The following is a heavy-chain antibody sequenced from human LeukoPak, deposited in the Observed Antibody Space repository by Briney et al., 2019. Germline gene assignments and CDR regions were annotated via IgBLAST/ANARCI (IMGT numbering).Heavy chain of an antibody. V-gene: IGHV4-59*01. J-gene: IGHJ4*02. CDR3: AGRAARFFDY. CDR1: GDSLNSYY. CDR2: IFYSGSS. D-gene: IGHD6-25*01. Sequence: PSETLSLTCTVSGDSLNSYYWTWIRQPPGVGLQWIGYIFYSGSSNYNASLRSRVAISVDTSKNQFSLKLTSVTAADTAVYYCAGRAARFFDYWGQGILVTVSS.